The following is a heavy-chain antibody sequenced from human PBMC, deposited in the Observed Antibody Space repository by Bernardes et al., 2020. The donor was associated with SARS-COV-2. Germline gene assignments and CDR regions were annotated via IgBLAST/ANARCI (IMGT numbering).Heavy chain of an antibody. D-gene: IGHD1-26*01. J-gene: IGHJ6*02. CDR3: AKATRASYYYGMDV. CDR1: GFTFSIYG. V-gene: IGHV3-30*18. Sequence: GGSLRLSCAASGFTFSIYGMHWVRQAPGKGLEWVAVISYDGSNKYYSDSVKGRFTISRDNSKNTLYLQMNSLRAEDTAVYYCAKATRASYYYGMDVWGQGTTVTVSS. CDR2: ISYDGSNK.